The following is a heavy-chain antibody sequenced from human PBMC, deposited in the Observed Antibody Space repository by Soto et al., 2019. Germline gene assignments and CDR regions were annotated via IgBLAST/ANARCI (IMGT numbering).Heavy chain of an antibody. Sequence: GGSLRLSCAASGFTFSSYAMSWVRQAPGKGLEWVSAISGSGGSTYYADSVKGRFTISRDNSKNTLYLQMNSLKASDTAMYYCARLNTAMVTLNYYYGMDVWGQGTTVTVSS. CDR3: ARLNTAMVTLNYYYGMDV. CDR2: ISGSGGST. D-gene: IGHD5-18*01. J-gene: IGHJ6*02. V-gene: IGHV3-23*01. CDR1: GFTFSSYA.